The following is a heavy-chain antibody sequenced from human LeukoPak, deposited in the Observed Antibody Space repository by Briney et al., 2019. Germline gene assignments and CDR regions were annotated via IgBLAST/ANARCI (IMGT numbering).Heavy chain of an antibody. J-gene: IGHJ4*02. Sequence: GASVKVSCKASGGTFSSYAISWVRQAPGQGLEWMGRIIPILGIANYAQKFQGRVTITADKSTSTAYMELSSLRSEDTAVYYCARSSLAVAGSLFDYWGQGTLVTVSS. V-gene: IGHV1-69*04. CDR1: GGTFSSYA. CDR2: IIPILGIA. CDR3: ARSSLAVAGSLFDY. D-gene: IGHD6-19*01.